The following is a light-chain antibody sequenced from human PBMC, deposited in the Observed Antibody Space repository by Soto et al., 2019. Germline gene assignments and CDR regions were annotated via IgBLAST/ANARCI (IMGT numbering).Light chain of an antibody. CDR3: QQRGT. J-gene: IGKJ4*01. CDR2: DAS. CDR1: QSVSSY. Sequence: EIVLTQSPATLSLSPGERATLSCRASQSVSSYLAWYQQKPGQAPRLLIYDASNRATGITARFSGSGSGTDFTLTISSLEPEDFAVYYCQQRGTFGGGTKVEIK. V-gene: IGKV3-11*01.